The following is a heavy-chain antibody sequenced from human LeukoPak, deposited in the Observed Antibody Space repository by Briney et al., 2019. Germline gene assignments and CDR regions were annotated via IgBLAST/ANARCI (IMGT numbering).Heavy chain of an antibody. Sequence: GGSLRLSCAASGLTFSSYWMSWVRQAPGKGLEWVANIKQDGSEKHYVDSVTGRFTISRDNTKNSLYLQMNSLRADDTAVYYCARGLAGPPQEAFDIWGQGTMVTVSS. V-gene: IGHV3-7*01. CDR2: IKQDGSEK. J-gene: IGHJ3*02. CDR1: GLTFSSYW. CDR3: ARGLAGPPQEAFDI.